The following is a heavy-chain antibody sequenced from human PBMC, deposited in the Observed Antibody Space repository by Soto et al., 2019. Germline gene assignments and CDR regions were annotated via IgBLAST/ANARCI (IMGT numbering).Heavy chain of an antibody. J-gene: IGHJ5*02. CDR3: VTQQLVPAVNWFDP. V-gene: IGHV3-7*01. CDR1: GFTFSNFL. Sequence: PGGAPRLSCAASGFTFSNFLMSLGPPAPGKGLEWVANIKPDGREKYYVASVKGRFTISRDNAKNSLYLQMNALRAEDTAVYYCVTQQLVPAVNWFDPWGQGTLVTVSS. D-gene: IGHD1-1*01. CDR2: IKPDGREK.